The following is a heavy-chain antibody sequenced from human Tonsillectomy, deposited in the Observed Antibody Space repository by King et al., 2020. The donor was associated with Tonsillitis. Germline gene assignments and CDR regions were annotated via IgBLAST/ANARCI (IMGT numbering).Heavy chain of an antibody. V-gene: IGHV4-34*01. D-gene: IGHD5-18*01. J-gene: IGHJ3*02. Sequence: VQLQQWGAGLLKPSETLSLICAVYGGSFSGYYWSWIRQPPGKGLEWIGEINHSESTNYNPSLKSRVTISVDTSKNQFSLKLSSVTAADTAVYYCAREVETPMVVGAFDIWGQGTMVTVSS. CDR2: INHSEST. CDR1: GGSFSGYY. CDR3: AREVETPMVVGAFDI.